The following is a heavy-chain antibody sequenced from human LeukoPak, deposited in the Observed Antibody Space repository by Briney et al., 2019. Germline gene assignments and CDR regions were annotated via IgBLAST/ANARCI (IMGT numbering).Heavy chain of an antibody. D-gene: IGHD6-13*01. CDR3: APGGISAAGIATAAFDY. J-gene: IGHJ4*02. CDR1: GGSVSSGSYY. CDR2: IYYSGST. V-gene: IGHV4-61*01. Sequence: KPSETLSLTCTVSGGSVSSGSYYWSWIRQPPGKGLEWIGYIYYSGSTNYNPSLKSRVTISVDTSKNQFSLKLSSVTAADTAVYYCAPGGISAAGIATAAFDYCFQGTLGIVSS.